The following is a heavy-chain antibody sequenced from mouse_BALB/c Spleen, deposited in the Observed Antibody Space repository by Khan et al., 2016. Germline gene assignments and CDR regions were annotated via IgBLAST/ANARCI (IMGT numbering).Heavy chain of an antibody. CDR1: GDSITSGY. V-gene: IGHV3-8*02. CDR2: ISYSGTT. CDR3: VTYDGYYFDY. J-gene: IGHJ2*01. Sequence: MQLEESGPSLVKPSQTLSLTCSVTGDSITSGYWNWIRKFPGNRLEYMGFISYSGTTYYNPSLKSRISVTRDTSKNQYYLQLNSVTTEDTATYYCVTYDGYYFDYWGQGTTLTVSS. D-gene: IGHD2-3*01.